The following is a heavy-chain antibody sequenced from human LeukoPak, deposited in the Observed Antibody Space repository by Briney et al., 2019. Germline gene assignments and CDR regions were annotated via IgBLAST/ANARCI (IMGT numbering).Heavy chain of an antibody. CDR2: ISSSSTI. CDR3: ARDWGSAYSSYYFDY. D-gene: IGHD3-22*01. J-gene: IGHJ4*02. Sequence: GGSLRLSCAASGFTFSTYSMNWVRQAPGKGLEWVSYISSSSTIYYADSVKGRFTISRDNAKNSLYLQMNSLRAEDTTVYFCARDWGSAYSSYYFDYWGQGTLVTVSS. CDR1: GFTFSTYS. V-gene: IGHV3-48*04.